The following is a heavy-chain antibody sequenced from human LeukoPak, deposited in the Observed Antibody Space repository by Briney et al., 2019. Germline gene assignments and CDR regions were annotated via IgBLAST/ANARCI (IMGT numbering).Heavy chain of an antibody. CDR2: MNPNSGNT. D-gene: IGHD3-9*01. V-gene: IGHV1-8*02. CDR1: GGTFSSYA. CDR3: ARANYDILTGYYPITYYFDY. J-gene: IGHJ4*02. Sequence: ASVKVSCKASGGTFSSYAISWVRQATGQGLEWMGWMNPNSGNTGYAQKFQGRVTMTRNTSISTAYMELSSLRSEDTAVYYCARANYDILTGYYPITYYFDYWGQGTLVTVSS.